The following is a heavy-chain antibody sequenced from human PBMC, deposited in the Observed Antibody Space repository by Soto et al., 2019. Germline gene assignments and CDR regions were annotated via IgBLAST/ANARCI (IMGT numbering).Heavy chain of an antibody. CDR1: GYSFSNYD. Sequence: QVQLVQSGAEVKKPGASVKVSCKASGYSFSNYDMHWVRQAPGQRPEWMGGINAGNGNSLYSQKFPGRLVISMDTSASTADMELSSLRSEATALYYCARDGPEYCSGGSCYRPWFDYWGQGTLVTVSS. CDR2: INAGNGNS. D-gene: IGHD2-15*01. V-gene: IGHV1-3*01. CDR3: ARDGPEYCSGGSCYRPWFDY. J-gene: IGHJ4*02.